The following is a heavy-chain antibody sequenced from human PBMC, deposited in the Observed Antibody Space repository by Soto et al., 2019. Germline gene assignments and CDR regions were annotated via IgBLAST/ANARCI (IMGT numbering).Heavy chain of an antibody. V-gene: IGHV4-59*01. J-gene: IGHJ5*02. CDR3: ARNGSDSGWFFFDP. D-gene: IGHD6-19*01. CDR1: GGAIGGYY. CDR2: VSYSGST. Sequence: SETLSLTCSLSGGAIGGYYWSWIRQPPGKALEWIGYVSYSGSTDYHPSLKSRVSISIDTSKNQFSLKMISVTAEDTAVYYCARNGSDSGWFFFDPWGQGALVTVSS.